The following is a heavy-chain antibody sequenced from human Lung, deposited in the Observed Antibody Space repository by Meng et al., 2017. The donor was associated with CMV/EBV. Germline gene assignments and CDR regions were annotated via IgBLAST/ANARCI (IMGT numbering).Heavy chain of an antibody. CDR3: ARDPMCIAARWILEY. Sequence: HWVRQATGKGLEWVSGIGTAGDTNYPGPVKGRFTISRENAKNSLYLQMNSLRAGGTAVYYCARDPMCIAARWILEYWGQGTLVTVAS. D-gene: IGHD6-6*01. J-gene: IGHJ4*02. CDR2: IGTAGDT. V-gene: IGHV3-13*01.